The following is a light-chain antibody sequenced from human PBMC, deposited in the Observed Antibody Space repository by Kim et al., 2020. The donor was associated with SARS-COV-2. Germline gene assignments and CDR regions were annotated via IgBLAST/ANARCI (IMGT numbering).Light chain of an antibody. CDR1: SSDIGGYNY. J-gene: IGLJ2*01. CDR2: DVS. Sequence: QSALTQPPSASGSLGQSVTISCTGTSSDIGGYNYVSWYQQYPGKTPKILISDVSRRPSGVPDRFSGSKSGNTASLTVSGLQAEDEADYYCTSYGGSNNLVFGGGTKVTVL. CDR3: TSYGGSNNLV. V-gene: IGLV2-8*01.